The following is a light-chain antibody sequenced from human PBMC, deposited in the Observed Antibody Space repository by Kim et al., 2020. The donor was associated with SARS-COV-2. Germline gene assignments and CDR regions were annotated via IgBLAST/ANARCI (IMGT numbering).Light chain of an antibody. J-gene: IGLJ3*02. V-gene: IGLV3-21*03. CDR2: DDS. CDR3: QVWDSSSDHRV. CDR1: NIGSKR. Sequence: APGKTARITCGGNNIGSKRVRWYQQQPGQAPVLVIYDDSDRPSGIPERFSGSNSGNTATLTISRVEAGDEADYYCQVWDSSSDHRVFGGGTQLTVL.